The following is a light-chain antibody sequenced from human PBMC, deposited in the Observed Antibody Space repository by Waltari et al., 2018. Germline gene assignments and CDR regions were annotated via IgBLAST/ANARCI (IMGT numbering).Light chain of an antibody. CDR3: QQTYITPPHS. CDR2: AAS. CDR1: QGIRND. Sequence: AIQMTQSPSSLSASVGDRVTITCRASQGIRNDLGWYQQKPGKAPKLLIYAASSLQSGVPSRFSGSGSGTDFTLTISSLQPEDFATYYCQQTYITPPHSFGQGTKLEI. V-gene: IGKV1-6*01. J-gene: IGKJ2*03.